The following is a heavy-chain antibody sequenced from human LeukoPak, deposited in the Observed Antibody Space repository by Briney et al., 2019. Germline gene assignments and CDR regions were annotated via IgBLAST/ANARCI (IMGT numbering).Heavy chain of an antibody. CDR2: IYYSGST. J-gene: IGHJ6*03. Sequence: SETLSLTCTVSGGSISSYYWSWIRQTPGKGLEWIGYIYYSGSTNYNPSLESRVTISVDTSKNQFSLKLSSVTAADTAVYYCARGGNWNDLYMDVWGKGTTVTVSS. V-gene: IGHV4-59*01. D-gene: IGHD1-1*01. CDR3: ARGGNWNDLYMDV. CDR1: GGSISSYY.